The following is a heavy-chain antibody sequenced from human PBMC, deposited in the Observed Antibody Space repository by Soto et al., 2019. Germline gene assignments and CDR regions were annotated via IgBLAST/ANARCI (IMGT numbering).Heavy chain of an antibody. CDR2: ISAYNGNT. V-gene: IGHV1-18*01. CDR1: GYTFSSYG. CDR3: ARDLAVGLVDY. J-gene: IGHJ4*02. D-gene: IGHD6-19*01. Sequence: QVQLVQSGAEVKKPGASVKVSCKASGYTFSSYGLSWVRQAPGQGLEWMGWISAYNGNTKYAQKLQGRVTMTTDTSRSTAYIELRSLRSDDTAVYYCARDLAVGLVDYWGQGTVVTVSS.